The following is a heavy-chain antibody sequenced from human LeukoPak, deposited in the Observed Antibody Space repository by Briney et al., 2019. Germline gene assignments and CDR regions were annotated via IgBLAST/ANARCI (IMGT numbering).Heavy chain of an antibody. CDR2: ISGSGGST. Sequence: GGSLRLSCAASGFTFSSYAMSWVRQAPGKGLEWVSAISGSGGSTYYADSVKGRFTISRDNAKNSLYLQMNSLRAEDTAVYYCARDTTNCGGDCNAFDIWGQGTMVTVSS. CDR1: GFTFSSYA. V-gene: IGHV3-23*01. J-gene: IGHJ3*02. D-gene: IGHD2-21*02. CDR3: ARDTTNCGGDCNAFDI.